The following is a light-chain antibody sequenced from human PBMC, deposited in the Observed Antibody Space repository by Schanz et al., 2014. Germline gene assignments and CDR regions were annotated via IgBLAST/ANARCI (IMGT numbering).Light chain of an antibody. CDR1: QSFSSSY. CDR3: QQYGSSPKT. CDR2: GAS. Sequence: EIVLTQSPGTLSLSPGERATLSCRASQSFSSSYLAWYRQKPGQAPRLLIYGASSRATDIPDRFSGSGSGTDFTLTISRLEPEDFAVYYCQQYGSSPKTFGQGTKLEI. J-gene: IGKJ2*01. V-gene: IGKV3-20*01.